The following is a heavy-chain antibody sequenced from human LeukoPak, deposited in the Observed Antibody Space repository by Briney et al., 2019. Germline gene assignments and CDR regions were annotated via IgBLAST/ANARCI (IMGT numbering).Heavy chain of an antibody. CDR3: ARGARLCGSTSCYSYLDF. Sequence: ASVKVSCKASGFTLTSYGIHWVRQGPGQRPEYLGWNNAGNGDTKYSQKFLGRLSLTRDTSANTAYMELSGLRSDDMAIYYCARGARLCGSTSCYSYLDFWGQGSLVTVSS. CDR2: NNAGNGDT. V-gene: IGHV1-3*01. D-gene: IGHD2-2*01. J-gene: IGHJ4*02. CDR1: GFTLTSYG.